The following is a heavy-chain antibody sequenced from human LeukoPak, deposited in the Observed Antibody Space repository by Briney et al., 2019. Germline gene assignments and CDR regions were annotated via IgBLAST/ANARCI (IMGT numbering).Heavy chain of an antibody. CDR3: ASIADYSSSWYSP. CDR1: GGTFSSYA. Sequence: ASVKVCCKASGGTFSSYAISWVRLAPGQGLEWMGRIIPILGIANYAQKFQGRVTITADKSTSTAYMELSSLRSEDTAVYYCASIADYSSSWYSPWGQGTLVTVSS. J-gene: IGHJ4*02. CDR2: IIPILGIA. V-gene: IGHV1-69*04. D-gene: IGHD6-13*01.